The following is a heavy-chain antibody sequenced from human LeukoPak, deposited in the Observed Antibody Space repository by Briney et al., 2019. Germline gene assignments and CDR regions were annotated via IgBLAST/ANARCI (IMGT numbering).Heavy chain of an antibody. D-gene: IGHD2-2*01. CDR2: ISAYNGNT. V-gene: IGHV1-18*01. J-gene: IGHJ5*02. Sequence: ASVKVSCKASGYTFTSYGISWVRQAPGQGLEWMGWISAYNGNTNYAQKLQGRVIITTDTSTSTAYMELRSLRSDDTAVYYCARDPGIVVVPAAPRFDPWGQGTLVTVSS. CDR3: ARDPGIVVVPAAPRFDP. CDR1: GYTFTSYG.